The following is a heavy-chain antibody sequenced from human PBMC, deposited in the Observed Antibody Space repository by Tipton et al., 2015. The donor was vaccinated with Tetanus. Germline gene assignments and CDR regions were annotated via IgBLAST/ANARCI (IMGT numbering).Heavy chain of an antibody. J-gene: IGHJ6*02. Sequence: SLRLSCEASGFVFTTYSMNWFRQAPGRRLEWVASVSSRSTYTKFPDSLRGRFTISRDDAKNSVYLQVNSLRAEDTAVYYCTRDRDWTLDVWGQGTTVTVSS. CDR3: TRDRDWTLDV. CDR1: GFVFTTYS. D-gene: IGHD1-1*01. CDR2: VSSRSTYT. V-gene: IGHV3-21*01.